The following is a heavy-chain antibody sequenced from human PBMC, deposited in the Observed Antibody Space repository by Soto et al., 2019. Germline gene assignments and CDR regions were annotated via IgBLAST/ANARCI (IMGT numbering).Heavy chain of an antibody. Sequence: GESLKISCKGSGYRFSSYWIGWVRQMPGKGLEWMGIIYPDDSDIRYSPPLQGQVTISADKSTSTAYLQWSSLKASDTAMYYCARQKSISEELREYKAMDVWGQGTTVTVSS. CDR1: GYRFSSYW. V-gene: IGHV5-51*01. D-gene: IGHD6-6*01. CDR3: ARQKSISEELREYKAMDV. CDR2: IYPDDSDI. J-gene: IGHJ6*02.